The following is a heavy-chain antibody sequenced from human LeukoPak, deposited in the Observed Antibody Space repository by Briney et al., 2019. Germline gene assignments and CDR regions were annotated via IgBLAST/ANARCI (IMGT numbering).Heavy chain of an antibody. V-gene: IGHV1-2*02. J-gene: IGHJ6*04. CDR3: ARESQEGYYYDNSGMDV. D-gene: IGHD3-22*01. CDR1: GYTFTSYG. CDR2: INSNSGGT. Sequence: ASVKVSCKASGYTFTSYGISWVRQAPGQGHEWMGWINSNSGGTNYAQKFQGRVTMTRDTSISTAYIELSRLRSDDTAVYYCARESQEGYYYDNSGMDVWGKGTTVTVSS.